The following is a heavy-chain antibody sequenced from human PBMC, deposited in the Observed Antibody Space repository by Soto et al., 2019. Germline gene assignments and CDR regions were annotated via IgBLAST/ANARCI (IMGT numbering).Heavy chain of an antibody. J-gene: IGHJ6*02. V-gene: IGHV4-30-4*01. D-gene: IGHD2-2*01. Sequence: SETLSLTCTVSGGSISSGDYYWSWIRQPPGKGLEWIGYIYYSGSTYYNPSLKSRVTISVDTSKNQFSLKLSSVTAADTAVYYCARDLYCSSTSCYGGYYYYGMDVWGQGTTVTVSS. CDR1: GGSISSGDYY. CDR2: IYYSGST. CDR3: ARDLYCSSTSCYGGYYYYGMDV.